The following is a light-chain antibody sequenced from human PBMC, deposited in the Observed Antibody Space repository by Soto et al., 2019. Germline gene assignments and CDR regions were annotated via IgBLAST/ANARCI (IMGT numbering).Light chain of an antibody. CDR3: QTWGTGIHVV. V-gene: IGLV4-69*01. J-gene: IGLJ2*01. CDR1: SWQRNYA. CDR2: VNSDGSH. Sequence: QLVLTQSPSASASLGASVKLTCTLNSWQRNYAIAWHQQQPGKGPRFLMKVNSDGSHTKGDGIPDRFSGSSSGTEHYLTISSLQSEDEADYYCQTWGTGIHVVFGGGTKLTVL.